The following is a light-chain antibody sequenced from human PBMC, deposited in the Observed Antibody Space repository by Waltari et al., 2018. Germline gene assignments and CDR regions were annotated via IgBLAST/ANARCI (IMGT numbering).Light chain of an antibody. V-gene: IGKV3-15*01. Sequence: EVVMPQSPDTLSVSPGGRATLSCRASQSIATNLAWYQQRRGQPPRLLIFYASTRATSISGRFSGSGSVTEFTLNISSLQCDDSAVYYCQQYNRWPPLTFGQGTRLEIK. J-gene: IGKJ5*01. CDR3: QQYNRWPPLT. CDR2: YAS. CDR1: QSIATN.